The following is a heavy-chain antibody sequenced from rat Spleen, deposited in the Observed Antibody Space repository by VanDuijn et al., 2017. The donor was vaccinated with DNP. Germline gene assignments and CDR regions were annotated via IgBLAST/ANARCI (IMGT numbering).Heavy chain of an antibody. CDR1: GFSLPSYN. Sequence: QVQLKESGPGLVQPSQTLSLTCTVAGFSLPSYNVHWVRQPPGKGLEWMGVIWNTGGTRYNSALKSRLSISKDTSKSQVFLKMNSLQTEDTATYYCAILTGIPDYWGQGVMVTVSS. CDR3: AILTGIPDY. J-gene: IGHJ2*01. D-gene: IGHD5-1*01. V-gene: IGHV2-41*01. CDR2: IWNTGGT.